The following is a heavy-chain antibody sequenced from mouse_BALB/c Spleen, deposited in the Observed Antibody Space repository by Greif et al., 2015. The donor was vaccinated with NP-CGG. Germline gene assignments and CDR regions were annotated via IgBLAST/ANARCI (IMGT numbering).Heavy chain of an antibody. V-gene: IGHV5-17*02. J-gene: IGHJ4*01. CDR3: ARYRYYYYAMDY. CDR1: GFTFSSFG. D-gene: IGHD2-14*01. Sequence: EVKVVESGGGLVQPGGSRKLSCAASGFTFSSFGMHWVRQAPEKGLEWVAYISSGSSTIYYADTVKGRFTISRDNPKNTLFLQMTSLRSEDTAMYYCARYRYYYYAMDYWGQGTSVTVSS. CDR2: ISSGSSTI.